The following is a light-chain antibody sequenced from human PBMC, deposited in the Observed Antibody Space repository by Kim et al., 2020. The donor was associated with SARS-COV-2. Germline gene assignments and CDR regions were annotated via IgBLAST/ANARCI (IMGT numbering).Light chain of an antibody. CDR3: QQYNKWPLT. V-gene: IGKV3-15*01. J-gene: IGKJ4*01. CDR2: GAS. CDR1: QSVSSN. Sequence: VPPGERAPLACRASQSVSSNLAWYQQKPGQAPRLLIYGASTRATGIPARFSGSGSGTEFTLTISSLQSEDFAVYYCQQYNKWPLTFGGGTKVDIK.